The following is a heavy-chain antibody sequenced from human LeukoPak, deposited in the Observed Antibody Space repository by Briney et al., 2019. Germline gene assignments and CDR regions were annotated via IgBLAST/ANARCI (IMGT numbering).Heavy chain of an antibody. Sequence: SETLSLTCTVSGGSISSSYYYWGWIRQPPGKGLEWIGNIYYSGSTYYNPSLKSRVTISVDTSKNQFSLKLRSVTAADTAVYYCARESSGSSARDYWGQGTLVTISS. J-gene: IGHJ4*02. CDR1: GGSISSSYYY. D-gene: IGHD3-10*01. CDR3: ARESSGSSARDY. CDR2: IYYSGST. V-gene: IGHV4-39*07.